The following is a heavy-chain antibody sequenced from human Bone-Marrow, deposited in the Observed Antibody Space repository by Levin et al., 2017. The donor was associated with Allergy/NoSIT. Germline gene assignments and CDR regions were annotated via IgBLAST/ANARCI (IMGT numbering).Heavy chain of an antibody. J-gene: IGHJ4*02. CDR1: GFNVSSHG. Sequence: GGSLRLSCSVSGFNVSSHGMHWVRQAPGKGLEWVAVMRYDEKDKKYVDSVKGRFTVSRDISKNTLFLQMKSLRAEDTAVYYCARGESYFGSGTEDFWGQGVLVTVSS. V-gene: IGHV3-33*01. D-gene: IGHD3-10*01. CDR2: MRYDEKDK. CDR3: ARGESYFGSGTEDF.